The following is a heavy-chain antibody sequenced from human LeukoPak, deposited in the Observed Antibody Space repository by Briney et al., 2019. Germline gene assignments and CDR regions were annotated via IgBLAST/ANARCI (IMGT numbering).Heavy chain of an antibody. CDR3: AKAAVEMATPYYFDY. Sequence: GGSLRLSCAASGFAFDDYAMHWVRQAPGKGLEWVSGISWNSGSIGYADSVKGRFTISRDNAKNSLYLQMNSLRAEDMALYYCAKAAVEMATPYYFDYWGQGTLVAVSS. CDR1: GFAFDDYA. J-gene: IGHJ4*02. V-gene: IGHV3-9*03. D-gene: IGHD5-24*01. CDR2: ISWNSGSI.